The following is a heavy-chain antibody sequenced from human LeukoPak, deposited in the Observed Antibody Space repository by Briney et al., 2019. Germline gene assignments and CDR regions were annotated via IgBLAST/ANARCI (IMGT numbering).Heavy chain of an antibody. D-gene: IGHD3-22*01. V-gene: IGHV1-46*01. J-gene: IGHJ4*02. CDR1: GYTFTSYY. Sequence: ASVKVSCKASGYTFTSYYMHWVRQAPGQGLEWMGIINPSGGSTSYAQKFQGRVTMTRDTSTSTVYMELSSLRSEDTAVYYCARGGLTYYYDSSGPDYWGQGTLVIVSS. CDR3: ARGGLTYYYDSSGPDY. CDR2: INPSGGST.